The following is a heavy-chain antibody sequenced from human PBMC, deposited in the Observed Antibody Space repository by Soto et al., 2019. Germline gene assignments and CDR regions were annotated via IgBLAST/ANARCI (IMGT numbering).Heavy chain of an antibody. J-gene: IGHJ4*02. V-gene: IGHV4-4*07. CDR1: GGSIRSYY. D-gene: IGHD3-9*01. Sequence: SETLSLTCSVSGGSIRSYYWSWIRQPAGKGLEWIGRIHSSGSINYNPSLKSRVTLSVDTSKNQFSLNLTLVTAADTAVYYCARGSRYFDWLPDYGGQGILVTVSS. CDR3: ARGSRYFDWLPDY. CDR2: IHSSGSI.